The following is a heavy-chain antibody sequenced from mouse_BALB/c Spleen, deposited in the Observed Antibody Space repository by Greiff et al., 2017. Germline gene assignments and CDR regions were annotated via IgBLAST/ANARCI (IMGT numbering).Heavy chain of an antibody. D-gene: IGHD2-14*01. CDR2: ISYSGST. J-gene: IGHJ4*01. CDR3: ARRGGKNSCYRYDIAMDY. CDR1: GYSITSDYA. V-gene: IGHV3-2*02. Sequence: EVQLVESGPGLVKPSQSLSLTCTVTGYSITSDYAWNWIRQFPGNKLEWMGYISYSGSTSHNPSLKSRISITRDTSKNQFFLQLNSVTTEDTATYYCARRGGKNSCYRYDIAMDYWGQGTSGTVAS.